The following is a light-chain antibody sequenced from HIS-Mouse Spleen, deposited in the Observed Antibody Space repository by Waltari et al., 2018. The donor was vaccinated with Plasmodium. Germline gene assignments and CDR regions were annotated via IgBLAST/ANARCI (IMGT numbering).Light chain of an antibody. J-gene: IGKJ2*01. CDR3: QQDYNLPYT. CDR1: PSVSSSY. V-gene: IGKV3D-7*01. Sequence: EIVMTQSPATLSFSPGERATLPCRASPSVSSSYLSWYQQKPGQAPRLLIYGASTRATGIPARFSGSGSGTDFTLTISSLQPEDFAVYYCQQDYNLPYTFGQGTKLEIK. CDR2: GAS.